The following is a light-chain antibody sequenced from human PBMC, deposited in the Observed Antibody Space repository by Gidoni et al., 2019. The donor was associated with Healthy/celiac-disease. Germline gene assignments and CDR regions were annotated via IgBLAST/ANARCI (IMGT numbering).Light chain of an antibody. J-gene: IGKJ1*01. Sequence: DIQMTQYPSTLSASVGDRVTITFRASQSISSWLAWYQQKPRKAPKLLIYTASSLESGVPSRFIGSRSGTEFTLTISSLQPDDFATYYCQQYNSYPWTFGQGTKVEIK. V-gene: IGKV1-5*03. CDR2: TAS. CDR3: QQYNSYPWT. CDR1: QSISSW.